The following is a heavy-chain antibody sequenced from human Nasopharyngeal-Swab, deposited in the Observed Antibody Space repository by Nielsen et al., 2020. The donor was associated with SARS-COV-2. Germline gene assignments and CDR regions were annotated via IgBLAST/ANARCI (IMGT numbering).Heavy chain of an antibody. J-gene: IGHJ5*02. CDR3: ARGAHSSSSGVGNWFDP. V-gene: IGHV4-34*01. D-gene: IGHD6-6*01. CDR2: INHSGST. Sequence: RQCPGQGQEWIGEINHSGSTNYNPSLKSRVTISVDTSKNQFSLKLSSVTAADTAVYYCARGAHSSSSGVGNWFDPWGQGTLVTVSS.